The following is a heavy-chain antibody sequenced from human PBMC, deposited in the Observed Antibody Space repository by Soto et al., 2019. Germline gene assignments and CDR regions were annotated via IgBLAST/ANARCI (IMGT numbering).Heavy chain of an antibody. CDR3: AIYLGTQQSVCCLDF. CDR2: ISAYNGNT. V-gene: IGHV1-18*01. Sequence: VMLSCKDSVYTFTSNVLRWVRQAPGQRKEWMGWISAYNGNTNYAQKLQGRVTITTDTSTSTAYMELRSLRSEDTAVYYCAIYLGTQQSVCCLDFRGPGTLVTGSS. CDR1: VYTFTSNV. D-gene: IGHD3-9*01. J-gene: IGHJ4*02.